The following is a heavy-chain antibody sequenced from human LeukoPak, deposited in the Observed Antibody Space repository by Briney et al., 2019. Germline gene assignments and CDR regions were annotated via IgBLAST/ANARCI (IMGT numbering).Heavy chain of an antibody. V-gene: IGHV3-7*01. CDR2: INEDGSEK. CDR3: ARVSVGAPAFDY. CDR1: GFSCSSYW. J-gene: IGHJ4*02. Sequence: PGGSLRLSCSASGFSCSSYWMSWVRQAPGKGLEWVAHINEDGSEKYYVDSVKGRFFISRDNAAKSLSLQMNRLRYADTAVYYCARVSVGAPAFDYWGQGNLVTVSS. D-gene: IGHD1-26*01.